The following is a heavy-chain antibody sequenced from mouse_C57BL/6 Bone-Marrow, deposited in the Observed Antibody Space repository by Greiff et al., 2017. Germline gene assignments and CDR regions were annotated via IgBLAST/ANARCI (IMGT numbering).Heavy chain of an antibody. CDR1: GYTFTSYW. V-gene: IGHV1-52*01. D-gene: IGHD2-3*01. Sequence: QVQLQQPGAELVRPGSSVKLSCKASGYTFTSYWMHWVKQRPIQGLEWIGNIDPSDSETHYNQKFKDKATLTVDKSSSTAYMQLRSLTSEDSAVYYCARVEGYFPWFAYWGQGTLVTVSA. CDR2: IDPSDSET. J-gene: IGHJ3*01. CDR3: ARVEGYFPWFAY.